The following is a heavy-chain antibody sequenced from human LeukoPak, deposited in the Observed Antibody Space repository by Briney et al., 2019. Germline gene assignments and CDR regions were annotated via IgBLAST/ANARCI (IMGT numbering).Heavy chain of an antibody. Sequence: PGGSLRLFCAASGFTFSDYYMSWIRQAPGEGLGWVSYISTSGSSTNYAESVKGRFTISRDNAKNSLYLQMDRLRGDDTAVYYCARVPGRYAFDFWGQGTMVTVSS. J-gene: IGHJ3*01. CDR2: ISTSGSST. V-gene: IGHV3-11*03. CDR1: GFTFSDYY. D-gene: IGHD2-15*01. CDR3: ARVPGRYAFDF.